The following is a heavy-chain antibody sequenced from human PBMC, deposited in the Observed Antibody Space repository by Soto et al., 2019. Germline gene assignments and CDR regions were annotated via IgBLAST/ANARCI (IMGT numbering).Heavy chain of an antibody. CDR1: GYSVTSSDYY. Sequence: SETLSLTCSVSGYSVTSSDYYWAWIRQPPGKGLEWIGSMFYSGLTYYNPSLKSRVSLSVDTSKNQFSVRLNSVTGADTAVYYCAPLSVSLSGPYGIHVWGQGTTVTVSS. CDR2: MFYSGLT. D-gene: IGHD2-15*01. J-gene: IGHJ6*02. CDR3: APLSVSLSGPYGIHV. V-gene: IGHV4-39*01.